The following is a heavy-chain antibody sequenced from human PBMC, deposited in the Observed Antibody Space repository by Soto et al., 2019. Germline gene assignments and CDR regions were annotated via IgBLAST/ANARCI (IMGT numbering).Heavy chain of an antibody. V-gene: IGHV4-34*01. CDR3: ARGKWFDP. J-gene: IGHJ5*02. CDR2: INHSGST. Sequence: SETLSLTCAVYGGSFSGYYWSWIRQPPGKGLEWIGEINHSGSTNYNPSLKSRVTISVDTSKNQFSLKLSSVTAADTAVYYCARGKWFDPWGQGTLVTVS. CDR1: GGSFSGYY.